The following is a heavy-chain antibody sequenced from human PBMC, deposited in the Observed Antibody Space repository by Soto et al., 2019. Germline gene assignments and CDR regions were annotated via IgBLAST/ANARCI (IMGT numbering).Heavy chain of an antibody. J-gene: IGHJ6*03. V-gene: IGHV3-21*01. CDR1: GFTFSSYS. D-gene: IGHD3-3*01. Sequence: GGSLRLSCAASGFTFSSYSMNWVRQAPGKGLEWVSSISSSSSYIYYADSVKGRFTISRDNAKNSLYLQMNSLRAEDTAVYYCARDKLPDFWSGGQGTTYYYYMDVWGKGTTVTVSS. CDR3: ARDKLPDFWSGGQGTTYYYYMDV. CDR2: ISSSSSYI.